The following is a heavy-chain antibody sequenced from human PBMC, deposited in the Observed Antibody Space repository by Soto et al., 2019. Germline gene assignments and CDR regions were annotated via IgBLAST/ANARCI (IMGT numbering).Heavy chain of an antibody. J-gene: IGHJ4*02. CDR2: INHSGST. Sequence: QVQLQQWGAGLLKPSETLSLTCAVYGGSFSGYYWSWIRQPPGKGLEWIGEINHSGSTNYNPSLKSRVTISVDISKNQFSLRLSSVTAADTAVYYCARGNQVAMSDYWGQGTLVTVSS. CDR1: GGSFSGYY. V-gene: IGHV4-34*01. CDR3: ARGNQVAMSDY.